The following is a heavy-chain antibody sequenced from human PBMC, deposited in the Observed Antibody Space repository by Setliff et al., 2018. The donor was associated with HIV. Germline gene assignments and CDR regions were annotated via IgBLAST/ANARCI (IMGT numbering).Heavy chain of an antibody. CDR3: ARSPYYDILTGYYSQYYFDY. CDR2: INPNSGGT. J-gene: IGHJ4*02. CDR1: GYTFTGYY. Sequence: ASVKVSCKASGYTFTGYYMHWVRQAPGQGLEWMGWINPNSGGTNYAQKFQGRVTMTRDTSISTAYMELSRLRSDDTAVYYCARSPYYDILTGYYSQYYFDYGGQGTLVTVSS. V-gene: IGHV1-2*02. D-gene: IGHD3-9*01.